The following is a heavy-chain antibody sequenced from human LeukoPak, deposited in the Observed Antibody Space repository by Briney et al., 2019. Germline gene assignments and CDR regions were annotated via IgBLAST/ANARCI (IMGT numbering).Heavy chain of an antibody. J-gene: IGHJ4*02. V-gene: IGHV3-23*01. CDR3: AKGATVTTDY. Sequence: ETLSLTCTVSGGSINSNSYCWGWIRQPPGKGLEWVSAISGSGGSTYYADSVKGRFTISRDNSKNTLYLQMNSLRAEDTAVYYCAKGATVTTDYWGQGTLVTVSS. CDR1: GGSINSNSYC. CDR2: ISGSGGST. D-gene: IGHD4-17*01.